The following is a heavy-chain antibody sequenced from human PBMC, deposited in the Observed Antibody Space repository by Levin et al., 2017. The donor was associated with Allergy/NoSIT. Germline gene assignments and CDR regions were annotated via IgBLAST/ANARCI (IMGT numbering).Heavy chain of an antibody. CDR2: IYYSGTT. J-gene: IGHJ4*02. CDR3: ARVVDYDVLANYYSPYYFAF. CDR1: GGSISSGDHY. V-gene: IGHV4-30-4*01. D-gene: IGHD3-9*01. Sequence: SQTLSLTCTVSGGSISSGDHYWSWIRQPPGKGLEWIGYIYYSGTTNYNPSLTSRVTMSIDTSRNQFSLRLTSVTAADTAVYYCARVVDYDVLANYYSPYYFAFWGQGTLLTVSS.